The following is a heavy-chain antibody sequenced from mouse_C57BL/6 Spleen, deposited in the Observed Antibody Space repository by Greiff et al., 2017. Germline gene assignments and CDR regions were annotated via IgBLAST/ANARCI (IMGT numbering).Heavy chain of an antibody. CDR2: IDPSDSET. V-gene: IGHV1-52*01. J-gene: IGHJ2*01. D-gene: IGHD2-5*01. CDR1: GYTFTSYW. Sequence: VQLQQPGAELVRPGSSVKLSCKASGYTFTSYWMHWVKQRPIQGLEWIGNIDPSDSETHYNQKFKDKATLTVDKSSSTAYMQLSSLTSEDSAVYSCARGTIVTDFDYWGQGTTLTVSS. CDR3: ARGTIVTDFDY.